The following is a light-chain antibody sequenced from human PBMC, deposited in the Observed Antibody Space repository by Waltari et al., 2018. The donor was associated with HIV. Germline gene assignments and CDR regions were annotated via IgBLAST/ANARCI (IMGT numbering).Light chain of an antibody. CDR2: GKN. J-gene: IGLJ2*01. CDR1: SLRTYY. Sequence: SSELTQDPSVSVALRQTVRITCQGDSLRTYYATWYQQKPRQAPVIVIYGKNNRLSGIPDRFSGSSSGDTASLTITGAQAEDEADYYCSSRDSSGTHVLFGGGTKLTVL. V-gene: IGLV3-19*01. CDR3: SSRDSSGTHVL.